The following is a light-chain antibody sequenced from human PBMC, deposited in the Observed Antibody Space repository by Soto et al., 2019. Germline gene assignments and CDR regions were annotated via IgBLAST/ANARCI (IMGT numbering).Light chain of an antibody. CDR2: AVS. CDR3: SSYTSSSTF. J-gene: IGLJ1*01. CDR1: SSDIGGYNY. V-gene: IGLV2-14*01. Sequence: QSALTQPASVSGSPGQSITISCTGTSSDIGGYNYVSWYQQHPGKAPKLMLYAVSNRPSGVSNRFSGSKSGNTASLTISGLQAEDEADYYCSSYTSSSTFFGTGTKVTVL.